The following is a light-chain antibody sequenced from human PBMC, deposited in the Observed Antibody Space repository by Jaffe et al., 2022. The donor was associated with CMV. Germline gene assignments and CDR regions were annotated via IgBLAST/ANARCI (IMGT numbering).Light chain of an antibody. CDR2: DKN. V-gene: IGLV3-19*01. J-gene: IGLJ2*01. CDR1: SLRSFY. CDR3: SSRHSSGDPLV. Sequence: SSELTQDPVVSVALGQTVSITCQGDSLRSFYASWYQQRPGQAPLLVIYDKNSRPSGIPDRFSGSSSGNSASLTITGAQAEDEAEYYCSSRHSSGDPLVFGGGTKLSVL.